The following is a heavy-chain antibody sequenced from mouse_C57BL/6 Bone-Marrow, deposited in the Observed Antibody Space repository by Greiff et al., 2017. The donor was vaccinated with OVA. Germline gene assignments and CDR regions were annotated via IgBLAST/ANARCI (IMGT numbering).Heavy chain of an antibody. D-gene: IGHD2-4*01. J-gene: IGHJ3*01. V-gene: IGHV1-53*01. CDR1: GYTFTSYW. Sequence: QVQLQQPGTELVKPGASVKLSCKASGYTFTSYWMHWVKQRPGQGLEWIGNINPSNGGTNYNEKFKSKATLTVDKSSSTAYMQISSLTSEDSAVYYCARWGISYDYGPAWFAYWGQGTLVTVSA. CDR3: ARWGISYDYGPAWFAY. CDR2: INPSNGGT.